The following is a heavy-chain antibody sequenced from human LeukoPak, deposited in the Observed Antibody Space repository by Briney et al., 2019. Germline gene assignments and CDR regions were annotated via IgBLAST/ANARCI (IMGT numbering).Heavy chain of an antibody. J-gene: IGHJ4*02. CDR1: GFSVSTNY. Sequence: GGSLRLSCAASGFSVSTNYMSWVRQAPGKGLEWVSVIYSGGSTYYADSVKGRFTISRDNSKNTLYLQMNSLRAEDTAVYYCARDGHSVSYPFDYWGQGTLVTVSS. CDR3: ARDGHSVSYPFDY. D-gene: IGHD1-26*01. CDR2: IYSGGST. V-gene: IGHV3-53*01.